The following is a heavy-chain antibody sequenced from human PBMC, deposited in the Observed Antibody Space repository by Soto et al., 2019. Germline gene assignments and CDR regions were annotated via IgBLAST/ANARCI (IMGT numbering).Heavy chain of an antibody. Sequence: QITLKESGPTLVKPTQTLTLTCTFSGFSLTTGAVGVGWIRQPPGKALEWLALIYWDDDKRYSPSLRSRLTITKAHSQNQVVLTINNLNPVDTPTYCFAHRFICPGGVCNKPTSIFDYWGRGPLVPVSS. CDR2: IYWDDDK. CDR3: AHRFICPGGVCNKPTSIFDY. D-gene: IGHD2-8*02. V-gene: IGHV2-5*02. J-gene: IGHJ4*02. CDR1: GFSLTTGAVG.